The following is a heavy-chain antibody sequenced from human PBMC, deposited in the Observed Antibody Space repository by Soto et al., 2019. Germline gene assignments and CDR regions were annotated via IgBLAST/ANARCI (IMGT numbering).Heavy chain of an antibody. CDR1: GGSFSGYY. D-gene: IGHD3-3*01. Sequence: SETLSLTCAVYGGSFSGYYWSWIRQPPGKGLEWIGEINHSGSTNYNPSLKSRVTISVDTSKNQFSLXXXSVTAAEAXVCDCAIGRTLSYGSGRHVDNWGQGTLVTVSS. V-gene: IGHV4-34*01. CDR2: INHSGST. J-gene: IGHJ4*02. CDR3: AIGRTLSYGSGRHVDN.